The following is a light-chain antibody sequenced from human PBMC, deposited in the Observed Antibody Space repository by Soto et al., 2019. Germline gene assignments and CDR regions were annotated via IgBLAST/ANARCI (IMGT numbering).Light chain of an antibody. J-gene: IGLJ3*02. V-gene: IGLV2-11*01. CDR1: SSDVGGYNY. CDR2: DVT. Sequence: SALTQPRSVSGPPGQSVTISCTGTSSDVGGYNYVSWYQQHPGKAPKLMIYDVTERPSGVPDRFSGSRSGNTASLTISGLQPEDEADYYCCSYAGSYTWLFGGGTKLTVL. CDR3: CSYAGSYTWL.